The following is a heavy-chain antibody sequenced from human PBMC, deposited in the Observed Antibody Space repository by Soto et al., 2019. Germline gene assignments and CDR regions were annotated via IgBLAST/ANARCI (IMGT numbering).Heavy chain of an antibody. Sequence: ILSLTCTVSGGSISSYYWSWIRQPPGKGLEWIGYIYYSGSTNYNPSLKSRVTISVDTSKNQFSLKLSSVTAADTAVYYCARVRIDATAVDYWGQGTLVTVSS. CDR3: ARVRIDATAVDY. D-gene: IGHD2-15*01. CDR1: GGSISSYY. V-gene: IGHV4-59*01. J-gene: IGHJ4*02. CDR2: IYYSGST.